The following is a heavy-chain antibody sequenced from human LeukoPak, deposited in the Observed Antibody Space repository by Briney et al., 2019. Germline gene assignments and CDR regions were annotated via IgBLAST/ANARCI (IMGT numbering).Heavy chain of an antibody. D-gene: IGHD6-6*01. Sequence: SETLSLTCTVSGGSISTYYWNWIRQPPGKGLEWIGYIYHSGSTNYNPSLQSRVTVSVDTSMNQFSLNLNSVTAADTAVYYCARGGAARLHFQNWGQGTLVTVSS. V-gene: IGHV4-59*01. J-gene: IGHJ1*01. CDR2: IYHSGST. CDR3: ARGGAARLHFQN. CDR1: GGSISTYY.